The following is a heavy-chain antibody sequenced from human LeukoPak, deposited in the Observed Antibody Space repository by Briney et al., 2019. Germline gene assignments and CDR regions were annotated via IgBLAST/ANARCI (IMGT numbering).Heavy chain of an antibody. V-gene: IGHV1-8*01. CDR3: ARASRTYFGDYLYYFGS. Sequence: EASVKVSCKASGYIFTTYDINWVRQAAGQGLEWMGWMNPKSGNTGYAQNFRGRVTMTRNTSITTSYMELSSLRSEDTAVYFCARASRTYFGDYLYYFGSWGQGTQVTVSS. CDR1: GYIFTTYD. D-gene: IGHD4-17*01. J-gene: IGHJ4*02. CDR2: MNPKSGNT.